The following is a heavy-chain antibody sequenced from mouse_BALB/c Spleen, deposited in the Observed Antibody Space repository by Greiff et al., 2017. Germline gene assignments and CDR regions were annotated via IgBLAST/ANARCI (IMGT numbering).Heavy chain of an antibody. J-gene: IGHJ4*01. V-gene: IGHV1S56*01. CDR1: GYTFTSYY. Sequence: VQLQESGPELVKPGASVRISCKASGYTFTSYYIHWVKQRPGQGLEWIGWIYPGNVNTKYNEKFKGKATLTADKSSSTAYMQLSSLTSEDSAVYFCARGRDSYSMDYWGQGTSVTVSS. CDR3: ARGRDSYSMDY. CDR2: IYPGNVNT.